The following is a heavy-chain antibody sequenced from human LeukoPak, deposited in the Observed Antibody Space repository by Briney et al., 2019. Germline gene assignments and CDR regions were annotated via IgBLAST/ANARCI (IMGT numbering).Heavy chain of an antibody. CDR2: VNEDGSEQ. CDR1: GYTYTNNW. J-gene: IGHJ4*02. V-gene: IGHV3-7*01. D-gene: IGHD3-10*01. Sequence: GGPERLLCEACGYTYTNNWMTWLRQSTEKGLEWVANVNEDGSEQHYLDSVKGRFTISRDNAKNSVYLQMNNLRVEETAVYYCARGGVGSGAYFDYWGQGTPVTVSS. CDR3: ARGGVGSGAYFDY.